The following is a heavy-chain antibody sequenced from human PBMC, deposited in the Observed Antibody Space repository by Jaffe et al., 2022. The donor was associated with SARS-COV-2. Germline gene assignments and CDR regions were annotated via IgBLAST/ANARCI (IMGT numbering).Heavy chain of an antibody. V-gene: IGHV5-51*01. Sequence: EVQLVQSGAEVKKPGESLKISCKGYGYSFTSYWIGWVRQMPGKGLEWMGIVYPADSDTRYSPSFQGQVTISVDKTISTAYLQWSSLEASDTAMYYCARRGYCSGGNCHSAPFNNWGQGTPVTVSS. CDR2: VYPADSDT. D-gene: IGHD2-15*01. CDR3: ARRGYCSGGNCHSAPFNN. CDR1: GYSFTSYW. J-gene: IGHJ4*02.